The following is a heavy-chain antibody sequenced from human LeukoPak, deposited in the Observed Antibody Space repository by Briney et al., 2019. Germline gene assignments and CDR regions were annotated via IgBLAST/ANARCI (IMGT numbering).Heavy chain of an antibody. Sequence: GRSLRLSCAGSGFTFSSYAMTWVRLAPGKGLEWVSGISSSGDSTYYADSVKGRFTISRDNSRNTLYLQMNSLRADDTAVYYCARSSYGSGSYPYWGQGTLVTVSS. V-gene: IGHV3-23*01. CDR1: GFTFSSYA. J-gene: IGHJ4*02. CDR2: ISSSGDST. D-gene: IGHD3-10*01. CDR3: ARSSYGSGSYPY.